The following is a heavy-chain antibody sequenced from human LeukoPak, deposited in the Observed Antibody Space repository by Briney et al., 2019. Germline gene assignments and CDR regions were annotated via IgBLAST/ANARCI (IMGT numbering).Heavy chain of an antibody. D-gene: IGHD2-2*01. J-gene: IGHJ4*02. Sequence: SVKVSCKASGGTFSSYAISWVRQAPGQGLEWMGGIIPIFGTANYAQKFQGRVTITADKSTSTAYMELSSLRSEDTAVYYCAGGPDCSSTSCYDREDKELRYFDWLLPFDYWGQGTLVTVSS. CDR3: AGGPDCSSTSCYDREDKELRYFDWLLPFDY. V-gene: IGHV1-69*06. CDR1: GGTFSSYA. CDR2: IIPIFGTA.